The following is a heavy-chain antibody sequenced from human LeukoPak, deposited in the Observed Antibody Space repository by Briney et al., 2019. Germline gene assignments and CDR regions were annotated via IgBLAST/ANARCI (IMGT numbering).Heavy chain of an antibody. CDR2: INPSGGST. D-gene: IGHD1-26*01. CDR3: ARAGRSYYYYYYGMDV. V-gene: IGHV1-46*01. J-gene: IGHJ6*02. Sequence: ASVKVSCKASGYTFTSYYMHWVRQAPGQGLEWMGIINPSGGSTSYAQKFQGRVTMTRDTSTSTVYMELSSPRSEDTAVYYCARAGRSYYYYYYGMDVWGQGTTVTVSS. CDR1: GYTFTSYY.